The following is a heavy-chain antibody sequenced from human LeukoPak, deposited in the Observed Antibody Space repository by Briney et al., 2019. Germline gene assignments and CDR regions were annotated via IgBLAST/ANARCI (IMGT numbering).Heavy chain of an antibody. D-gene: IGHD3-22*01. CDR3: ARSSGYYSSLFYMHV. CDR1: GYTFTSYY. V-gene: IGHV1-46*01. J-gene: IGHJ6*03. Sequence: ASVKVSCKASGYTFTSYYMHWVRKAPGQGLEWVGIINPSGDPTTYAQKFQGRVTMTSDMSTSTVYMELSSLRSEDTAVYYCARSSGYYSSLFYMHVWGKGTTVTVSS. CDR2: INPSGDPT.